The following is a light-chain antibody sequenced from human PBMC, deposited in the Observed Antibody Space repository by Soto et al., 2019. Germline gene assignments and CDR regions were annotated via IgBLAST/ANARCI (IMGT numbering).Light chain of an antibody. CDR3: AAWDDSLNGPI. V-gene: IGLV1-44*01. Sequence: QSVLTQPPSASAAPGQRVTISCSGSSSNIGRNAVNWYRQFPGTATKLLLFVNDRRPSGVPDRVSGSKSGTSASLVISGLQSGDEADYYCAAWDDSLNGPIFGGGTKLTVL. CDR2: VND. J-gene: IGLJ2*01. CDR1: SSNIGRNA.